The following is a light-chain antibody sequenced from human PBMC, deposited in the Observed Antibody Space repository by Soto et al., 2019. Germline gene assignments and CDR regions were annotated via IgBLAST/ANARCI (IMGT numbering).Light chain of an antibody. V-gene: IGKV3-15*01. J-gene: IGKJ5*01. CDR1: QNILSN. Sequence: EMVMTQSPATLSVSPGERVSLSCRASQNILSNLAWYQQKPGQAPRLLIYGASTRATGIPARFSGSGSGTEFTLTISSLQSEDFAVYYCQQYNNWPITFGQGTRLEIK. CDR2: GAS. CDR3: QQYNNWPIT.